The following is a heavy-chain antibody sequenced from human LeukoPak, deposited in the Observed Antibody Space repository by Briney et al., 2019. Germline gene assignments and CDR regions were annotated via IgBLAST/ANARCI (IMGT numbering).Heavy chain of an antibody. V-gene: IGHV3-23*01. D-gene: IGHD3-22*01. CDR2: ISGSGGST. CDR1: GFTFSSYA. J-gene: IGHJ4*02. CDR3: AKGQEAYYYDSSGYSGHFDY. Sequence: GGSLRLSWAASGFTFSSYAMSWVRQAPGKGLEWVSAISGSGGSTYYADSVKGRFTISRDNSKNTLYLQMNSLRAEDTAVYYCAKGQEAYYYDSSGYSGHFDYWGQGTLVTVSS.